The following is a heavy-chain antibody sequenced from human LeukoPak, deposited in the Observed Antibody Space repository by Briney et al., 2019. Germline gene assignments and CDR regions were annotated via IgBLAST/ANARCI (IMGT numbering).Heavy chain of an antibody. CDR3: ARLRPSYTYSYADF. V-gene: IGHV4-59*12. J-gene: IGHJ4*02. CDR1: GGSISSYY. D-gene: IGHD5-18*01. Sequence: SETLSLTCTVSGGSISSYYWSWIRQPPGKGLEWIGYIYNSGSTNYNPSLKSRVTISIDTSKNQFSLKLSSVTAADTAVYYCARLRPSYTYSYADFWGQGTLVTVS. CDR2: IYNSGST.